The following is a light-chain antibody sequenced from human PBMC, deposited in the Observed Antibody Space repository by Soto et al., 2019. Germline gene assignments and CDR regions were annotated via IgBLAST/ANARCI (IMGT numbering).Light chain of an antibody. CDR2: EVT. CDR3: SSYAGSNTLV. V-gene: IGLV2-8*01. J-gene: IGLJ2*01. Sequence: QSVLTQPPSASGSPGQSVTISCAGSGSDIAVYDFVSWYQQHPGTAPKLIIYEVTKRPSGVPDRFSGSKSASTASLTVSGLQAEDDADYYCSSYAGSNTLVFGGGTKLTVL. CDR1: GSDIAVYDF.